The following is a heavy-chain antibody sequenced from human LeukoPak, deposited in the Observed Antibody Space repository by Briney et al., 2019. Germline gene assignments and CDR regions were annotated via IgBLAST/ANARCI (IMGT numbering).Heavy chain of an antibody. CDR2: INWNSDDI. V-gene: IGHV3-9*01. Sequence: GRSLRLSCAASGFTFDDYAMHWVRQAPGQGPEWVSAINWNSDDIHYADSVKGRFTISRDNSKNTLYLQMNSLRAEDTAVYYCATNRVGYYYGSGSLPPDYWGQGTLVTVSS. D-gene: IGHD3-10*01. CDR1: GFTFDDYA. J-gene: IGHJ4*02. CDR3: ATNRVGYYYGSGSLPPDY.